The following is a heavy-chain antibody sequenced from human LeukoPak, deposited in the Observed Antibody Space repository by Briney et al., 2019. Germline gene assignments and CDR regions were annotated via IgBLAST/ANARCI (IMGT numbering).Heavy chain of an antibody. V-gene: IGHV4-4*02. CDR2: IYHSGST. Sequence: PSVTLSLTCTVSGDSMSSGARWSWVRQSPGKGLEWIGGIYHSGSTNYNPSLRGRVTLSVDNSNNHFSLDLSSVTAADTAFYYCARRGYSGNEAYFAYWGQGTLVTVSS. CDR3: ARRGYSGNEAYFAY. D-gene: IGHD5-12*01. CDR1: GDSMSSGAR. J-gene: IGHJ4*02.